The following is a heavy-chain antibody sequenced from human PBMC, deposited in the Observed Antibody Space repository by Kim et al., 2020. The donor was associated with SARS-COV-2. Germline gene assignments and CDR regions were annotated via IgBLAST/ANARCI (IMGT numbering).Heavy chain of an antibody. V-gene: IGHV4-39*01. CDR2: IYYSGST. J-gene: IGHJ4*02. D-gene: IGHD6-19*01. Sequence: SETLSLTCTVSGGSISSSSYYWGWIRQPPGKGLEWIGSIYYSGSTYYNPSLKSRVTISVDTSKNQFSLKLSSVTAADTAVYYCARLGVGIALGWGQGTLGTVSS. CDR3: ARLGVGIALG. CDR1: GGSISSSSYY.